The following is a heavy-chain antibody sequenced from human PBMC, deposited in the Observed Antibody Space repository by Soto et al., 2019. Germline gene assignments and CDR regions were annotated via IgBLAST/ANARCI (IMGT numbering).Heavy chain of an antibody. CDR1: GASLSGFY. Sequence: SETLSLTCTVSGASLSGFYWSWIRQSPEKGLEWIGYIYYSGYTSYNPSLKSRVTISVDTSKNQFSLNLNSVTAADTAVYYCARGNGYNYYWRQGSPVTVPQ. CDR2: IYYSGYT. D-gene: IGHD5-12*01. J-gene: IGHJ4*02. CDR3: ARGNGYNYY. V-gene: IGHV4-59*01.